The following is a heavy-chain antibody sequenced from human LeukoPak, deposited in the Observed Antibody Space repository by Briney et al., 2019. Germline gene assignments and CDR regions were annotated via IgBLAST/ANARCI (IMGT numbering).Heavy chain of an antibody. CDR3: ARAPVQEWLPYDY. V-gene: IGHV4-59*01. Sequence: SETLSLTCTVSGGSISSYYWSWIRQPPGKGLEWIGYIYYSGSTNYNPSLKSRVTISVDTSKNRFSLKLSSVTAADTAVYYCARAPVQEWLPYDYWGQGTLVTVSS. CDR2: IYYSGST. D-gene: IGHD5-12*01. J-gene: IGHJ4*02. CDR1: GGSISSYY.